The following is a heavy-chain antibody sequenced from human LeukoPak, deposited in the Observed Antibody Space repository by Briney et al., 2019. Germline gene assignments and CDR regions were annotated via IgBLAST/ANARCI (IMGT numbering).Heavy chain of an antibody. CDR2: IIPIFGTA. Sequence: ASVKVSCKASGGTFSSYAISWVRQAPGQGLEWMGGIIPIFGTANYAQKFQGRVTITADESTSTAYMELSSLRSEDTAVYYCARVDTVVHDAFDIWGQGTMVTVSS. D-gene: IGHD2-2*03. J-gene: IGHJ3*02. CDR3: ARVDTVVHDAFDI. V-gene: IGHV1-69*13. CDR1: GGTFSSYA.